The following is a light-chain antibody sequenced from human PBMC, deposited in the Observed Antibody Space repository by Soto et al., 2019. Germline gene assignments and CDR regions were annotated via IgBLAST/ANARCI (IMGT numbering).Light chain of an antibody. CDR1: SSDVGDYDY. CDR3: SSYVGSNNHVL. J-gene: IGLJ2*01. V-gene: IGLV2-8*01. Sequence: QSALTQPPSASGSPGQSVTISCTGTSSDVGDYDYVSWYQQHPGKAPKLIIYEVTKWPSGVPDRFSGSKSGNTASLTVSGLQDEDEADYYCSSYVGSNNHVLFGGGTKLTVL. CDR2: EVT.